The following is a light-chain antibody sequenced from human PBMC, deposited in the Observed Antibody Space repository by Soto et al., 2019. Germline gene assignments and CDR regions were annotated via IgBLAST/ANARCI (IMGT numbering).Light chain of an antibody. CDR2: DAT. CDR1: HSVSNA. V-gene: IGKV3-11*01. J-gene: IGKJ4*01. CDR3: RQLYNWPLT. Sequence: IVLTQSPATLSLSPGERATLSCSASHSVSNALGWFQKKPGQAPRLLIDDATDRATGIPARFTGSGSGSDFTLTISSLEPEDFGVYYCRQLYNWPLTFGGGTKVEIK.